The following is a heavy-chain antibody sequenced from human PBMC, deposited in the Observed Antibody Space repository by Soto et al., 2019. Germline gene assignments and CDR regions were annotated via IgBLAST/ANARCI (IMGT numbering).Heavy chain of an antibody. CDR3: ARDGGRHSGGIDY. J-gene: IGHJ4*02. CDR1: GGTFSSYS. Sequence: QVQLVQSGAEVKRPGSSVKVSCKASGGTFSSYSINWVRQAPGQGLEWMGEIIPIFGTANYAQKFQGRVTITADESTSTAYMELSSLRSEDAAVYYCARDGGRHSGGIDYWGQGTLVTVSS. D-gene: IGHD1-26*01. CDR2: IIPIFGTA. V-gene: IGHV1-69*01.